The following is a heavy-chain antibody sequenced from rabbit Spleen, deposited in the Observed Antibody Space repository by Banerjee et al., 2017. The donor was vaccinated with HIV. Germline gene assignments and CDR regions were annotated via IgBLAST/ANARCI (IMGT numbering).Heavy chain of an antibody. CDR1: GVSFSSSSY. Sequence: QSLEESGGDLVKPGASLTLTCTASGVSFSSSSYMCWVRQAPGKGLEWIACINAITGKAVYATWAKGRFTFSKTSSTTVTLQLTSLTATDTATYFCARGYPFSGGDRYILWGPGTLVTVS. CDR2: INAITGKA. D-gene: IGHD1-1*01. V-gene: IGHV1S40*01. J-gene: IGHJ4*01. CDR3: ARGYPFSGGDRYIL.